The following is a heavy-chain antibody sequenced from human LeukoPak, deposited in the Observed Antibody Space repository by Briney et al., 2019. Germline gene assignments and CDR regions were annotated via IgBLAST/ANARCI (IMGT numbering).Heavy chain of an antibody. J-gene: IGHJ4*02. D-gene: IGHD1-26*01. Sequence: GASVKVSCKASGFTFINSAVQWVRQARGQRLEWIGWIVDGSGNTNYAQKFQERVTITRDMSTSTAYMELSSLRSEDTAVYYCTSDPTFYSGRYCFDYWGQGTLVTVSS. V-gene: IGHV1-58*01. CDR3: TSDPTFYSGRYCFDY. CDR2: IVDGSGNT. CDR1: GFTFINSA.